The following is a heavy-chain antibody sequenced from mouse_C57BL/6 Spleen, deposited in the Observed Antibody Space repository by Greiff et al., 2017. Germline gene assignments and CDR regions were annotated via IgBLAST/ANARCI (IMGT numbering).Heavy chain of an antibody. V-gene: IGHV7-3*01. CDR1: GFTFTDYY. Sequence: EVKLVESGGGLVQPGGSLSLSCAASGFTFTDYYMSWVRQPPGKALEWLGFIRNKANGYTTEYSASVKGRITISRDNSQSILYLQMNALRAEDSATYYCAIDMGITTVAHGAMDYWGQGTSVTVSS. CDR3: AIDMGITTVAHGAMDY. D-gene: IGHD1-1*01. J-gene: IGHJ4*01. CDR2: IRNKANGYTT.